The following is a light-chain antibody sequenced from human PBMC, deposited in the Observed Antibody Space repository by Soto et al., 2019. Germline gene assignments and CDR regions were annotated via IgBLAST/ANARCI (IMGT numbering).Light chain of an antibody. CDR2: DAS. Sequence: EIVLTQSPGTLSLSPLGIASLSFRASQSVSSYLAWYQQKPGQAPRLLIYDASNRATGIPARFSGSGSGTDFTLTISSLEPEDFAVYYCQQRSNWPWTFGQGTKVDIK. CDR1: QSVSSY. J-gene: IGKJ1*01. CDR3: QQRSNWPWT. V-gene: IGKV3-11*01.